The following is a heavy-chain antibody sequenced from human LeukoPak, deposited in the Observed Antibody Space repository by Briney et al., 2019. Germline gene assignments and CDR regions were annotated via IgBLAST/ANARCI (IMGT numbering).Heavy chain of an antibody. V-gene: IGHV4-30-2*01. D-gene: IGHD3-10*01. Sequence: SETLSLTCTVSGDSISIGYDAWGWIRQPSWKGLEWFGYIFHTGNSYYNPSLRSRVTISVDRSRNQFSLRLTSVTAADTAVYYCARELWFVNAPGSWLDPWGPGTLVAVSS. CDR3: ARELWFVNAPGSWLDP. CDR1: GDSISIGYDA. J-gene: IGHJ5*02. CDR2: IFHTGNS.